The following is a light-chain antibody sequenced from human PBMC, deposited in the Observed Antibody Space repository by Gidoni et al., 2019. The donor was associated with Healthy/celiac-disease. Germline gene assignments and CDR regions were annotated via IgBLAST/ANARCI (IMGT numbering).Light chain of an antibody. J-gene: IGKJ2*01. CDR3: QQYGSSPL. CDR2: GAS. Sequence: EIVLTQPPGTLSLSPGERATLSCRASQSVSSSYLAWYQQKPGQAPRLLIYGASSRATGIPDRFSGSGSGTDFTLTISRLEPEDFAVYYCQQYGSSPLFXQXTKLXIK. V-gene: IGKV3-20*01. CDR1: QSVSSSY.